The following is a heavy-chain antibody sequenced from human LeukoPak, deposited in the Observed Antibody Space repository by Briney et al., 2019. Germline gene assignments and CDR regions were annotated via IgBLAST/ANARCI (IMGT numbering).Heavy chain of an antibody. CDR3: AKVGIEAAAGSYFDY. Sequence: PGGSLRLSCAASGFTFSSYAMSWVRQAPGKGLEWASAISGSGGSTYYADSVKGRFTISRDNSKNTLYLQMNSLRAEDTAVYYCAKVGIEAAAGSYFDYWGQGTLVTVSS. CDR1: GFTFSSYA. J-gene: IGHJ4*02. D-gene: IGHD6-13*01. V-gene: IGHV3-23*01. CDR2: ISGSGGST.